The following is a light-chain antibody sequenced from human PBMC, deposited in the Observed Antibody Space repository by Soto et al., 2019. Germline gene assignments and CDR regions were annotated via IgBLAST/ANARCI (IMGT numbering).Light chain of an antibody. CDR2: GAS. CDR1: QSVSSNY. CDR3: QQYGSSPWT. J-gene: IGKJ1*01. Sequence: NVLTQSPGTLSLSPGERATLSCRASQSVSSNYLAWYQQKPGQAPRPLIYGASSRATGIPDRFSGSGAGTDFTLTISRLESEDFAVYYCQQYGSSPWTFGQGTKVDIK. V-gene: IGKV3-20*01.